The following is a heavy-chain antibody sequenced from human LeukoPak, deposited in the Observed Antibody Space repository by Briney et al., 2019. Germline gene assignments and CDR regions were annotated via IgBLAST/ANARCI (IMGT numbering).Heavy chain of an antibody. Sequence: GGSLRLSCAASGFTFSSYAMSWVRQAPGKGLEWVSAISGSGGSTYYADSVKGRFTISRDNSKNTLYLQMNSLRAEDTAVYYCARVEIAVAGTTNFDCWGQGTLVTVSS. CDR3: ARVEIAVAGTTNFDC. V-gene: IGHV3-23*01. D-gene: IGHD6-19*01. J-gene: IGHJ4*02. CDR1: GFTFSSYA. CDR2: ISGSGGST.